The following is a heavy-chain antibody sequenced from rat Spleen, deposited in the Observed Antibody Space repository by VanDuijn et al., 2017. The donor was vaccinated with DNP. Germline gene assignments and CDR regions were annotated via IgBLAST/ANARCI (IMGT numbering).Heavy chain of an antibody. CDR2: IWNTGGT. J-gene: IGHJ4*01. CDR3: ASTLVNYGTYGYYAMDA. CDR1: GFSFTNFA. V-gene: IGHV2-41*01. D-gene: IGHD1-3*01. Sequence: QVQLRESGPGLVQPSQTLSLTCTVSGFSFTNFAINWVRQSPGKGLEWMGVIWNTGGTRYNSALKSRLTIIKDTSKSQVFLKMNSLQTEDTATYYCASTLVNYGTYGYYAMDAWGQGTSVTVSS.